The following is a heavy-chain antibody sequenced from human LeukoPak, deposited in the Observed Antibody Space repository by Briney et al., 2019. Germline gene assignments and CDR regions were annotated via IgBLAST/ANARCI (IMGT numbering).Heavy chain of an antibody. CDR3: ARHTREYYYDSSGYYYDH. V-gene: IGHV4-39*01. Sequence: PSETLSLTCTLSGGSISSSYYYWGWIRQPPGKGLDWIGSISYSGTTYYSPSLKSRVTISVDTSKNQFSLKLSSVTAADTAVYYCARHTREYYYDSSGYYYDHWGQGTLVTVSS. CDR2: ISYSGTT. J-gene: IGHJ4*02. D-gene: IGHD3-22*01. CDR1: GGSISSSYYY.